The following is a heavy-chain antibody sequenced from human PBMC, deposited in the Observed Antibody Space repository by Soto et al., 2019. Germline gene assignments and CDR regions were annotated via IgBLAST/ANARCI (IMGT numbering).Heavy chain of an antibody. CDR2: ISYDGSNK. D-gene: IGHD5-18*01. V-gene: IGHV3-30-3*02. CDR1: GFTFSSYA. J-gene: IGHJ6*02. CDR3: AKTRGSRYYYYGMDV. Sequence: PGGSLRLSCAASGFTFSSYAMHWVRQAPGKGLEWVAVISYDGSNKYYADSVKGRFTISRDNSKNSLYLQMNSLRAEDTALYYCAKTRGSRYYYYGMDVWGQGTTVTVSS.